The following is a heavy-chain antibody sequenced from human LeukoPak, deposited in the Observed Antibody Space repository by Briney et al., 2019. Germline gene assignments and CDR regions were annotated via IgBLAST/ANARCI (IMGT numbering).Heavy chain of an antibody. J-gene: IGHJ4*02. CDR3: AHLTGPFYDH. D-gene: IGHD1-20*01. CDR1: AFSLTTPGAG. CDR2: IHWDDDE. Sequence: ESGPTLVNPTQTLTLTCTFSAFSLTTPGAGVGWVRQSPGKAPEWLAHIHWDDDERYSPSLKSRLTITKDTSKDQVVLTMTNLDPADTATYYCAHLTGPFYDHWGRGTLVTVSS. V-gene: IGHV2-5*02.